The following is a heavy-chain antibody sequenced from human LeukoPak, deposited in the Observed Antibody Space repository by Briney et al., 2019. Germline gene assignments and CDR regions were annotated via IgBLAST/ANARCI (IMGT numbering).Heavy chain of an antibody. J-gene: IGHJ4*02. V-gene: IGHV3-23*01. CDR3: APLGNYYDSSGYNPFGY. D-gene: IGHD3-22*01. CDR2: ISGSGEST. CDR1: GCTFSSYA. Sequence: PGGSLRLSCAASGCTFSSYALSWVRQAPGKGLEWVSGISGSGESTYYADSVKGRGTISRDNSKNTLYLQMNSLRAEDTAVYYCAPLGNYYDSSGYNPFGYWGQGTLVTVSS.